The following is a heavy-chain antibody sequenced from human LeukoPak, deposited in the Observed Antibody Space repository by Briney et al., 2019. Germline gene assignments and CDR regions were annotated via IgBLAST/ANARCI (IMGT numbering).Heavy chain of an antibody. Sequence: GGSLRLSCAASGFTFSSYEMNWVRQAPGKGLEWLSYISSSGRAIYYADSVKGRFTISRDNANNSLYLQMHSLRAEDTAVYYCARDAALAAAGTGFGYWGQGTLVTVSS. CDR1: GFTFSSYE. CDR3: ARDAALAAAGTGFGY. J-gene: IGHJ4*02. V-gene: IGHV3-48*03. D-gene: IGHD6-13*01. CDR2: ISSSGRAI.